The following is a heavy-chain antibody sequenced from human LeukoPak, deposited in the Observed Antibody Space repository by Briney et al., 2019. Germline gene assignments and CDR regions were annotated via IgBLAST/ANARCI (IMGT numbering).Heavy chain of an antibody. V-gene: IGHV3-21*04. CDR3: ARDIVVGIAVAGDQDRFDP. CDR2: ISSSSSYI. D-gene: IGHD6-19*01. CDR1: GFTFSSYS. Sequence: GGSLRLSCAASGFTFSSYSMNWVRQAPGKGLEWVSSISSSSSYIYYADSVKGRFTISRDNAKNSLYLQMNSLRAEDTAVYYCARDIVVGIAVAGDQDRFDPWGQGTLVTVSS. J-gene: IGHJ5*02.